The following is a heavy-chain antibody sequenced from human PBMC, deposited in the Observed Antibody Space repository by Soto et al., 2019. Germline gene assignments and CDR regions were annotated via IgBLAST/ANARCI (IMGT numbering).Heavy chain of an antibody. Sequence: GGSLRLSCAASGFTFSRYAMSWVRQAPGKGLEWVSAISGSGGSTYYADSVKGRFTISRDNSKNTLYLQMNSLRAEDKAVYYCAKVGFLEWVYYFDYWGQGTLVTVSS. J-gene: IGHJ4*02. D-gene: IGHD3-3*01. CDR2: ISGSGGST. CDR3: AKVGFLEWVYYFDY. V-gene: IGHV3-23*01. CDR1: GFTFSRYA.